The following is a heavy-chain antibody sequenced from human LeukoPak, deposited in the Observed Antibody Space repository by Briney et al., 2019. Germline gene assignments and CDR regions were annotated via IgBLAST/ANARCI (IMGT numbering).Heavy chain of an antibody. J-gene: IGHJ4*02. CDR2: ISGSGGST. V-gene: IGHV3-23*01. CDR3: ARGGNYDFWSGFDY. D-gene: IGHD3-3*01. Sequence: GGTLRLSCAASGFTFSSYGMSWVRQAPGKGLEWVSAISGSGGSTYYADSVKGRFTISRDNAKNSLYLQMNSLRAEDTAVYYCARGGNYDFWSGFDYWGQGTLVTVSS. CDR1: GFTFSSYG.